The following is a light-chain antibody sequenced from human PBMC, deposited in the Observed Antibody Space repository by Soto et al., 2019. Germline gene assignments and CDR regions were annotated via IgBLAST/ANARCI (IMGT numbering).Light chain of an antibody. Sequence: EIVLTQSPATLSLSPGERATLSCRASQSVSSYLAWYQQKPGQAPRLLIYDASNRATGIPARLSGSGSGTDFTLTISSLEPEDFAVYYCQQRSNWLTFGGGTKMDIK. V-gene: IGKV3-11*01. J-gene: IGKJ4*01. CDR1: QSVSSY. CDR2: DAS. CDR3: QQRSNWLT.